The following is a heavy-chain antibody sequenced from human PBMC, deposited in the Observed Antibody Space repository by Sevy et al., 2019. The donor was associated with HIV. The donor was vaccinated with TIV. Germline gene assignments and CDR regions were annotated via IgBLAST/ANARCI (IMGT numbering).Heavy chain of an antibody. D-gene: IGHD5-18*01. CDR2: IYYSGST. CDR3: AREAVTEKTRGGFDY. J-gene: IGHJ4*02. Sequence: SETLSLTCTVSGGSISSSSYYWGWIRQPPGKGLEWIGSIYYSGSTYYNPSLKSRVTISVDTSKNQFSLKLSSVTAADTAVYYCAREAVTEKTRGGFDYWGQGTLVTVSS. CDR1: GGSISSSSYY. V-gene: IGHV4-39*02.